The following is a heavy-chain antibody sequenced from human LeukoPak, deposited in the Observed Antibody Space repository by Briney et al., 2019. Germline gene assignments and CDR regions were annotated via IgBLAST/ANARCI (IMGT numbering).Heavy chain of an antibody. CDR3: AELGITMIGGV. D-gene: IGHD3-10*02. CDR2: ISSSGSTI. J-gene: IGHJ6*04. Sequence: GGSLRLSCAASGFTFSSYEMNWVRQAPGKGLEWVSYISSSGSTIYYADSVKGRFTISRDNAKNSLYLQMNSLRTEDSAVYYCAELGITMIGGVWGKGTTVTISS. CDR1: GFTFSSYE. V-gene: IGHV3-48*03.